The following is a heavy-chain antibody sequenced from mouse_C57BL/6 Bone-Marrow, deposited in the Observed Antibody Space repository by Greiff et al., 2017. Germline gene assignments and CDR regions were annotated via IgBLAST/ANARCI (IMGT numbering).Heavy chain of an antibody. Sequence: QVQLQQSGPELVKPGASVKISCKASGYSFTSYYIHWVKQRPGQGLEWIGWIYPGSGNTKYNEKFKGKATLTADTSSSTAYMQLSSLTSEDSAVYYCARSKPYGCPFAYWGQGTLVTVSA. CDR2: IYPGSGNT. CDR1: GYSFTSYY. V-gene: IGHV1-66*01. J-gene: IGHJ3*01. D-gene: IGHD2-2*01. CDR3: ARSKPYGCPFAY.